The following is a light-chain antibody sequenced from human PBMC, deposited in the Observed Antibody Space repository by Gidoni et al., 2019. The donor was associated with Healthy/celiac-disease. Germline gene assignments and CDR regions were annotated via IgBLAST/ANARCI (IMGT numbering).Light chain of an antibody. V-gene: IGKV3-11*01. CDR1: QSVSSY. CDR2: DAS. CDR3: QQRSNWT. J-gene: IGKJ1*01. Sequence: EIVLTQSPANLSLSPGERATLSCRASQSVSSYLAWYQQKPGQAPRLLIYDASNRATGIPARFSGSGSGTDFTLTISSLEPEDFAVYYCQQRSNWTFGQGTKVEIK.